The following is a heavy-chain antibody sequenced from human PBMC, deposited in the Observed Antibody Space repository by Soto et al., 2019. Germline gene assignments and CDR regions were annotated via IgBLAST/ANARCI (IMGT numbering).Heavy chain of an antibody. D-gene: IGHD1-26*01. Sequence: QVQLVESGGGVVQPGRSLRLSCVASGFTFSSYGMHWVRQAPGKGLEWVAIISYDGSNTYYADSVKGRFTISRDNSKNTLYLQMNSLRAEDTSVYYCAKEGGLSGRYCISSSYYFDYWGRGTLVTVPS. CDR2: ISYDGSNT. CDR1: GFTFSSYG. CDR3: AKEGGLSGRYCISSSYYFDY. J-gene: IGHJ4*02. V-gene: IGHV3-30*18.